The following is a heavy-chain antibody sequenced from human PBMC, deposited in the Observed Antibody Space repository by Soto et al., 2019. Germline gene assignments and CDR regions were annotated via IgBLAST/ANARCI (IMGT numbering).Heavy chain of an antibody. V-gene: IGHV3-9*01. CDR3: AKDRKGHRVVDILTGFDY. J-gene: IGHJ4*02. Sequence: EVQLVESGGGLVQPGRSLRLSCAASGFTFDDYAMHWVRQAPGMGLEWVSGISWNSGSIGYADSVKGRFTISRDNAKNSLDRQMNSLRVEDTALYYCAKDRKGHRVVDILTGFDYWGQGTLVTVSS. CDR1: GFTFDDYA. D-gene: IGHD3-9*01. CDR2: ISWNSGSI.